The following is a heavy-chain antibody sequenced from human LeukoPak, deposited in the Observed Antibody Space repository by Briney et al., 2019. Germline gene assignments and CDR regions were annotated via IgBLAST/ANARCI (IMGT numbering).Heavy chain of an antibody. CDR1: GFTFSSYG. V-gene: IGHV3-23*01. Sequence: PGGSLRLSCAASGFTFSSYGMSWVRQAPGKGLEWVSAISGSGGSTYYADSVKGRFTISRDNSKNTLYLQMNSLRAEDTAVYYCAKDRDDYGDLYFDYWGQGTLVTVSS. D-gene: IGHD4-17*01. CDR2: ISGSGGST. CDR3: AKDRDDYGDLYFDY. J-gene: IGHJ4*02.